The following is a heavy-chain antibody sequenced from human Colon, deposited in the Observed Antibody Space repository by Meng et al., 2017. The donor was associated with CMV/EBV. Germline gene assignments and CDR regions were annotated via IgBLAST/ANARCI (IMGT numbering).Heavy chain of an antibody. CDR3: ARAFKTSGSSSGGILYSYGMDV. V-gene: IGHV1-69*02. CDR2: IIVSLDMT. J-gene: IGHJ6*02. D-gene: IGHD2-15*01. CDR1: GGTFNTYT. Sequence: SVKVSCKASGGTFNTYTVNWVRQAPGQGLEWMGRIIVSLDMTNFAEKFQGRVTLTADKSTNTAYMELSSLKSEDTAVYYCARAFKTSGSSSGGILYSYGMDVWGQGTAVTVSS.